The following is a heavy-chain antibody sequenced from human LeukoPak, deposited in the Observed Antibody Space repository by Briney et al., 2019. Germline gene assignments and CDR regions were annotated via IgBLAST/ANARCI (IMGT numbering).Heavy chain of an antibody. J-gene: IGHJ5*02. CDR3: ARGSHIVVVPAAIRVDP. Sequence: ASVKVSCKASGYTFTGYYMHWVRQAPGPGLEWMGWINPNSGGTNYAQKFQGRVTMTRDTSISTAYMELSRLRSDDTAVYYCARGSHIVVVPAAIRVDPWGQGTLVSVSS. D-gene: IGHD2-2*01. CDR2: INPNSGGT. CDR1: GYTFTGYY. V-gene: IGHV1-2*02.